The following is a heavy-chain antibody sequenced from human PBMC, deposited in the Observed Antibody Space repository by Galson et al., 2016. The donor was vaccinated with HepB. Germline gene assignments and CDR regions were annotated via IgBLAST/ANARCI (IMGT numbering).Heavy chain of an antibody. CDR3: AKDKRDYEFWSGYYPYYDYGMDV. V-gene: IGHV3-23*01. Sequence: SLRLSCAASGFTFSSYAMSWVRQAPGKGLEWVSAISGSGGSTYYADSVKGRFTISRDNSKNPLYLQMNSLRAEDTAVYYGAKDKRDYEFWSGYYPYYDYGMDVWGQGATVTVSS. J-gene: IGHJ6*02. D-gene: IGHD3-3*01. CDR2: ISGSGGST. CDR1: GFTFSSYA.